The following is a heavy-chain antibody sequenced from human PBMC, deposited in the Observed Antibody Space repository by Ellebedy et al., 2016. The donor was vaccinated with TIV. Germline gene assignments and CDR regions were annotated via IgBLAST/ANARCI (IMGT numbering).Heavy chain of an antibody. D-gene: IGHD3-10*01. V-gene: IGHV3-33*01. CDR3: ARDGGSMVRGVPFDY. J-gene: IGHJ4*02. CDR1: GFTFSSYG. Sequence: GESLKISXAASGFTFSSYGMHWVRQAPGKGLEWVAVIWYEGSNKYYADSVKGRFTISRDNSKNTLYLQMNSLRAEDTAVYYCARDGGSMVRGVPFDYWGQGTLVTVSS. CDR2: IWYEGSNK.